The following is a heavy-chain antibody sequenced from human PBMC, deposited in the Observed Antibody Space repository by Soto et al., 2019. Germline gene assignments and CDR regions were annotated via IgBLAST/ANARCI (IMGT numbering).Heavy chain of an antibody. CDR3: ARALSGILYYFDY. CDR2: IFYSGST. V-gene: IGHV4-30-4*01. Sequence: SETLSLTCTVSGGSISSDSYYWSWIRQPPGKGLEWIGYIFYSGSTYYNPSLKSRVTISVDTSKNQFSLKLSSVTAADTAVYYCARALSGILYYFDYWGQGTLVTVSS. J-gene: IGHJ4*02. CDR1: GGSISSDSYY.